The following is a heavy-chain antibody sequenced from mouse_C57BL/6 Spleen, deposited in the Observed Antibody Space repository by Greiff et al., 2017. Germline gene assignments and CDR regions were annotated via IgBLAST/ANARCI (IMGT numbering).Heavy chain of an antibody. CDR1: GFNIKDDY. J-gene: IGHJ3*01. V-gene: IGHV14-4*01. CDR2: IDPENGDT. CDR3: TTGSGYPWFAY. D-gene: IGHD3-2*02. Sequence: VQLQQSGAELVRPGASVKLSCTASGFNIKDDYMHWVKQRPEQGLEWIGWIDPENGDTEYASKFQGKATITADPSSNTAYLQLSSLTSEDTAVDYCTTGSGYPWFAYWGQGTLVTVSA.